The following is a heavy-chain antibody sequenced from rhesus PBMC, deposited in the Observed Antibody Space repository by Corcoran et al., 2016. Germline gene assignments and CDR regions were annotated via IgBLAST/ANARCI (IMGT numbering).Heavy chain of an antibody. V-gene: IGHV4-122*02. J-gene: IGHJ1*01. CDR3: ARDKSGSIEYFEF. Sequence: QVQLQESGPGLVKPSEPLSLTCAVSGGSVSDGYSWNGLRPPPGKGLEWIGYITYSGSTTYNPSLKSRLTCSRDTSKNQFSLKLSSVTAAYTAVYYCARDKSGSIEYFEFWGQGALVTVSS. CDR1: GGSVSDGYS. CDR2: ITYSGST. D-gene: IGHD6-25*01.